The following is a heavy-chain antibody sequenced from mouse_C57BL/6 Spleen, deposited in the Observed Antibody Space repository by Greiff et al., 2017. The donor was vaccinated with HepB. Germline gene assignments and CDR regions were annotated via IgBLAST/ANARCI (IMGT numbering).Heavy chain of an antibody. Sequence: DVHLVESGGDLVKPGGSLKLSCAASGFTFSSYGMSWVRQTPDKRLEWVATISSGGSYTYYPDSVKGRFTISRDNAKNTLYLQMSSLKSEDTAMYYCARHYGGYFDYWGQGTTLTVSS. CDR1: GFTFSSYG. CDR2: ISSGGSYT. V-gene: IGHV5-6*01. J-gene: IGHJ2*01. CDR3: ARHYGGYFDY. D-gene: IGHD1-1*02.